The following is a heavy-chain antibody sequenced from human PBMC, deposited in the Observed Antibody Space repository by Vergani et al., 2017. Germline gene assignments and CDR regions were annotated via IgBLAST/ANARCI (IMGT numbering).Heavy chain of an antibody. J-gene: IGHJ6*03. V-gene: IGHV4-31*11. CDR2: IFYSGST. CDR3: TRIDTQVPATSHFYSMDV. D-gene: IGHD6-25*01. CDR1: GGSISRGDHC. Sequence: QVQLQESGPGVVKPSQTLYITCAVSGGSISRGDHCWTWIRQRPGKGLEWMGHIFYSGSTYDNPSVRSRLTISVDTSQNQVSRKLRSVTAADTAVYYCTRIDTQVPATSHFYSMDVLGKGTTVVVSS.